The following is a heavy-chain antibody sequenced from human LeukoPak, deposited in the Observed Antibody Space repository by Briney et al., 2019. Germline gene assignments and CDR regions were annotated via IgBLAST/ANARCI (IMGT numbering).Heavy chain of an antibody. Sequence: GGSLRLSCAASGFTFSSYGMHWVRQAPGKGLEWVTFIRYDESNKYYADSLKGRFTISRDNAKNSLHLQVNSLRAEDTAVYYCARAFIEVVPAARDDAFDIWGQGTMVTVSS. J-gene: IGHJ3*02. D-gene: IGHD2-2*01. CDR2: IRYDESNK. CDR3: ARAFIEVVPAARDDAFDI. CDR1: GFTFSSYG. V-gene: IGHV3-30*02.